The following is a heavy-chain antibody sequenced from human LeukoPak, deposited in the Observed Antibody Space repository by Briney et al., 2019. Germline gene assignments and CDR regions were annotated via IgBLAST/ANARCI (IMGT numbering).Heavy chain of an antibody. J-gene: IGHJ3*02. Sequence: PGGSLRLSCAASGFTFSSYWMSWVRQAPGKGLEWVANIKQDGTAKYYVDSVKGRFTISRDNAKNSLYLQMNSPRVEDTAVYYCARGDFYGSGTSFIDAFDIWGQGTMVTVSS. V-gene: IGHV3-7*01. D-gene: IGHD3-10*01. CDR2: IKQDGTAK. CDR3: ARGDFYGSGTSFIDAFDI. CDR1: GFTFSSYW.